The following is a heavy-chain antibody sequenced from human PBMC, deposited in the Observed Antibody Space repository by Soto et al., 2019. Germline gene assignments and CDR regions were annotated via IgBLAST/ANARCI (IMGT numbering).Heavy chain of an antibody. D-gene: IGHD4-17*01. CDR3: ARRVTTVTTFDY. J-gene: IGHJ4*02. CDR1: GFTFTTKA. V-gene: IGHV3-23*01. CDR2: IDASGFNT. Sequence: GGSLRLSCAASGFTFTTKAMTWVRQAPGKGLEWVSAIDASGFNTYYADSVQGRFTISRDNSKNTVSLQMNSLRAEDTAVYYCARRVTTVTTFDYWGQGT.